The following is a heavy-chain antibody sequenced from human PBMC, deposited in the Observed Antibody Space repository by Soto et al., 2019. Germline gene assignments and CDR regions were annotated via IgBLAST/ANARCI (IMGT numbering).Heavy chain of an antibody. Sequence: QVQLVESGGGVVQPGRSLRLSCAASGFTFSSYGMHWVRQAPGKGLEWVAVISYDGSNKYYADSVKGRFTISRDNSKNTLYLQMNSLRAEDTAVYYCAKDLWSRSWPPANWFDPWGQGTLVTVSS. D-gene: IGHD6-13*01. CDR2: ISYDGSNK. J-gene: IGHJ5*02. V-gene: IGHV3-30*18. CDR1: GFTFSSYG. CDR3: AKDLWSRSWPPANWFDP.